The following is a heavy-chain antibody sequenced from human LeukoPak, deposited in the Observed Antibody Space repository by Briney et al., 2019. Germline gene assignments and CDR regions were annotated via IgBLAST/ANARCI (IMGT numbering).Heavy chain of an antibody. V-gene: IGHV4-59*01. D-gene: IGHD4-17*01. J-gene: IGHJ2*01. Sequence: SGTLSLTCTVSGGSISSYYWSWIRQPPGKGLEWIGYIYYSGSTNYNPSLKSRVTISVDTSKNQFSLKLSSVTAADTAVYYCARVHGDYTLDWYFDLWGRGTLVTVSS. CDR3: ARVHGDYTLDWYFDL. CDR2: IYYSGST. CDR1: GGSISSYY.